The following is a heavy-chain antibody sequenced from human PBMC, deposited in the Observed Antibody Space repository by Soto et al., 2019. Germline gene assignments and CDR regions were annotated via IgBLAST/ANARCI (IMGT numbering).Heavy chain of an antibody. J-gene: IGHJ4*02. Sequence: EVQLVESGGGLVQPGGSLRLSCAASGFTFSSYDMHWVRQATGKGLEWVSAIGTAGDTYYPGSVKGRFTISRENAKNSLYLQMNSLRAGDTAVYYCARWLDWLVGVGYDYWGQGTLVTVS. CDR1: GFTFSSYD. V-gene: IGHV3-13*04. CDR2: IGTAGDT. CDR3: ARWLDWLVGVGYDY. D-gene: IGHD3-9*01.